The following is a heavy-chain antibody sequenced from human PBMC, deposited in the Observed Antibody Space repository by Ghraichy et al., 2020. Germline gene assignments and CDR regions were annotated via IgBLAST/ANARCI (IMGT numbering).Heavy chain of an antibody. D-gene: IGHD6-13*01. Sequence: ETLSLTCTVSGGSISSHSWSWIRQPPGKGLEWIGFIYYIGGTNYNPSLKSRVTISLGTSKNQFSLKLSSVTAADTAVYYCARTSGYSSTWYPDYWGQGTLVTVSS. V-gene: IGHV4-59*11. J-gene: IGHJ4*02. CDR2: IYYIGGT. CDR1: GGSISSHS. CDR3: ARTSGYSSTWYPDY.